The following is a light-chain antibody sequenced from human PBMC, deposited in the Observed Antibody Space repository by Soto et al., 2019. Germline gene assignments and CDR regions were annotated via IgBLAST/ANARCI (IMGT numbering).Light chain of an antibody. J-gene: IGKJ5*01. CDR1: QGISSY. CDR2: AAS. Sequence: DIQLTQSPSFLSASLGDRVTITWRASQGISSYLAWYQQKPGKAPKLLIYAASTLQSGVPSRFSGSGYGTEFNLTISSLQTDDFATYYCQHYNSYLITFGQGTRLEIK. CDR3: QHYNSYLIT. V-gene: IGKV1-9*01.